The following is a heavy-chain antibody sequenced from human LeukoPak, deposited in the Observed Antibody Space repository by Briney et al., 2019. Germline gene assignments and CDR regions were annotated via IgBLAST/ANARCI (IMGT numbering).Heavy chain of an antibody. CDR1: GGTFSSYA. J-gene: IGHJ4*02. V-gene: IGHV1-69*05. Sequence: ASVKVSCKASGGTFSSYAISWVRQAPGQGLEWMGRIIPTFGTANYAQKFQGRVTITTDESTSTAYMEPSSLRSEDTAVYYCARDSSGWPSDYWGQGTLVTVSS. CDR3: ARDSSGWPSDY. CDR2: IIPTFGTA. D-gene: IGHD6-19*01.